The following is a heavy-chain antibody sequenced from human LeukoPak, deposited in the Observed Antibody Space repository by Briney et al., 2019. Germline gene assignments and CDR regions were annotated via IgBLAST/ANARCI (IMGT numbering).Heavy chain of an antibody. Sequence: GGSLRLSCAASGFTFSSYAMSWVRQAPGKGLEWVSAISGSGGSTYYADSVKGRFTISRDNSKNTLYLQMNSLRAEDTAAYYCAKSPQNDYGDYYRWFDPWGQGTLVTVSS. D-gene: IGHD4-17*01. CDR3: AKSPQNDYGDYYRWFDP. CDR1: GFTFSSYA. V-gene: IGHV3-23*01. CDR2: ISGSGGST. J-gene: IGHJ5*02.